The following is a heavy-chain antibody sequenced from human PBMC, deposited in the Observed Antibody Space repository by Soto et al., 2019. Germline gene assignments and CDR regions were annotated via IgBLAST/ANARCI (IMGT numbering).Heavy chain of an antibody. CDR1: GFTFSSYA. CDR2: ISGSGDST. J-gene: IGHJ4*02. Sequence: EVQLLESGGGLVQPGGSLRLSCAASGFTFSSYAMSWVRQAPGKGLEWVSVISGSGDSTYYADSVKGRFTISRDNSKNTLYMPMNSLRAADTAVYYCAKRAWGTFYFDYWGQGTLVTVSS. V-gene: IGHV3-23*01. D-gene: IGHD3-16*01. CDR3: AKRAWGTFYFDY.